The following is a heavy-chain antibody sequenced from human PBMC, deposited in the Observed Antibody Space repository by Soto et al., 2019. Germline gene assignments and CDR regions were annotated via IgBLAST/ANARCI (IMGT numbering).Heavy chain of an antibody. J-gene: IGHJ6*02. CDR1: GFTFSSYA. Sequence: EVQLLESGGGLVQPGGSLRLSCAASGFTFSSYAMNWVRQAPGKGLEWVAATSGSGGSTYYADSVKGRFTISRDNSKNTLDLQMNSLRAEDTAVYYCAKVGIGNHAYGSGSWDVWGQGTTVTVSS. V-gene: IGHV3-23*01. CDR3: AKVGIGNHAYGSGSWDV. CDR2: TSGSGGST. D-gene: IGHD3-10*01.